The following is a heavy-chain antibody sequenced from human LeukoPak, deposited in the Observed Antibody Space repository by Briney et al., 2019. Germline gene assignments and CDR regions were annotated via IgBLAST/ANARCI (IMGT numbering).Heavy chain of an antibody. V-gene: IGHV4-59*01. CDR2: SYYSGST. Sequence: SETLSLTCTVSGGSYSSYYWSWIRQPPGKGLEWIGYSYYSGSTNYNPSLKSRVTISVDTSKNQFSLKLSSVTAADTAVYYCARAVEAYYYDSSGYGQYYFDYWGQGTLVTVSS. J-gene: IGHJ4*02. CDR1: GGSYSSYY. D-gene: IGHD3-22*01. CDR3: ARAVEAYYYDSSGYGQYYFDY.